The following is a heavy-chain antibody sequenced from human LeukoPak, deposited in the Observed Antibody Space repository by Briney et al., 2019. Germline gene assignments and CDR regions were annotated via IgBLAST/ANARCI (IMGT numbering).Heavy chain of an antibody. CDR1: GGSISSGSYY. CDR2: IYTSGST. Sequence: SQTLSLTCTVSGGSISSGSYYWSWIRQPAGKGLEWIGRIYTSGSTNYNPSLKSRVTISVDTSKNQFSLKLSSVTAADTAVYYCARDSLEYLGYMDVWGKGTTVTVSS. J-gene: IGHJ6*03. V-gene: IGHV4-61*02. CDR3: ARDSLEYLGYMDV. D-gene: IGHD2-2*02.